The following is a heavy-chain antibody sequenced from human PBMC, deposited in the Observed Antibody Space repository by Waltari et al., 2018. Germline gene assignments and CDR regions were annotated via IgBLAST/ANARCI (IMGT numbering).Heavy chain of an antibody. CDR2: IWYDGSNK. CDR3: AREGGEDAFDI. D-gene: IGHD4-17*01. Sequence: QVQLVESGGGVVQPGRSLRLSCAASGFTFSSYGMPWVRQAPGKGLEWVAVIWYDGSNKYYADSVKGRFTISRDNSKNTLYLQMNSLRAEDTAVYYCAREGGEDAFDIWGQGTMVTVSS. CDR1: GFTFSSYG. J-gene: IGHJ3*02. V-gene: IGHV3-33*01.